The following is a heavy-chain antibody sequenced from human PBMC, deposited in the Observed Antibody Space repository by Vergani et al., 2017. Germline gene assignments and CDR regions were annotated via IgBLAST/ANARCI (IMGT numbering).Heavy chain of an antibody. V-gene: IGHV4-61*02. CDR2: IYTSGST. D-gene: IGHD6-19*01. J-gene: IGHJ4*02. CDR3: ARDPYSSGWYSYGFDY. Sequence: QVQLQESGPGLVKPSQTLSLTCTVSGGSISSGSYYWSWIRQPAGKGLEWIGRIYTSGSTNYNPSLKSRVTISVDTSKNQFSLKLSSVTAADTAVYYCARDPYSSGWYSYGFDYWGQGTLVTVSS. CDR1: GGSISSGSYY.